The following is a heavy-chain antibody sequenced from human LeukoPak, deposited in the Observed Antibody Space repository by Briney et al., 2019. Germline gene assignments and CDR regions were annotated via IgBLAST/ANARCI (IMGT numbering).Heavy chain of an antibody. Sequence: GGSLRLSCAVSGFTFSRYRMNGVRQAPGKGLDWVSSISSSSSYIYYADSVKGRFTISRDNAKNSLYLQMNSLRAEDKAVYYCARDKRGGYSGYDYSSGMDVWGKGTTVTVSS. CDR2: ISSSSSYI. CDR1: GFTFSRYR. J-gene: IGHJ6*04. D-gene: IGHD5-12*01. CDR3: ARDKRGGYSGYDYSSGMDV. V-gene: IGHV3-21*01.